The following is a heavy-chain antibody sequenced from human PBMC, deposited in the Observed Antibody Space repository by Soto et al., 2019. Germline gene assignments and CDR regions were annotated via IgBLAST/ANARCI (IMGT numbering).Heavy chain of an antibody. CDR3: ATAPPDYYDSSGTLDY. Sequence: GASVKFSCKVSGYTLTELSMHWVRQAPGKGLEWMGGFDPEDGETIYAQKFQGRVTMTEDTSTDTAYMELSSLRSEDTAVYYCATAPPDYYDSSGTLDYWGQGTLVTVSS. CDR1: GYTLTELS. D-gene: IGHD3-22*01. CDR2: FDPEDGET. V-gene: IGHV1-24*01. J-gene: IGHJ4*02.